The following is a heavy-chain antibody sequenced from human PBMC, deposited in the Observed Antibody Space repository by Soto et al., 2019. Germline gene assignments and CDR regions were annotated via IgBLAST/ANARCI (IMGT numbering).Heavy chain of an antibody. V-gene: IGHV4-38-2*02. Sequence: PSETLSLTCAVSGHSSSSGYSWVWIRQPPGKGLEWIGSIYHSGSTYYNPSLKSRVTISVDTSKNQFSLKLSSVTAADTAVYYRARERAAAGTSFVHWGQGTLVTVYS. CDR1: GHSSSSGYS. CDR2: IYHSGST. CDR3: ARERAAAGTSFVH. D-gene: IGHD6-13*01. J-gene: IGHJ4*02.